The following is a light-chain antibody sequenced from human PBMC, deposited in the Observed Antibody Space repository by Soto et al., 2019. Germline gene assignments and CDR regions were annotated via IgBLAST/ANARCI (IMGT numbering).Light chain of an antibody. CDR3: QSYDSSLSGYV. CDR1: SSNIGAGYD. CDR2: GNS. J-gene: IGLJ1*01. V-gene: IGLV1-40*01. Sequence: SVLTQPPSVSGAPGQRVTISCTGSSSNIGAGYDVHWYQQLPGTAPKLLIYGNSSRPSGVPDRFSGSKSGTSASLAITGLQAEDEADYYCQSYDSSLSGYVFGTGTKVTVL.